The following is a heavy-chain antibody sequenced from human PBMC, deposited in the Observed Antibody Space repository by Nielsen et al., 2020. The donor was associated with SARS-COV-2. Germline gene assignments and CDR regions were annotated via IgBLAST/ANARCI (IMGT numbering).Heavy chain of an antibody. Sequence: GGSLRLSCATSKFTFSNYVMNWVRQAPGKGLEWVSAISGSGASTYYADSVKGRFTISRDNSKNTLYLQMNSLRAEDTAVYYCAKRGGGGIDYWDQGTLVTVSS. D-gene: IGHD2-15*01. CDR2: ISGSGAST. J-gene: IGHJ4*02. CDR3: AKRGGGGIDY. V-gene: IGHV3-23*01. CDR1: KFTFSNYV.